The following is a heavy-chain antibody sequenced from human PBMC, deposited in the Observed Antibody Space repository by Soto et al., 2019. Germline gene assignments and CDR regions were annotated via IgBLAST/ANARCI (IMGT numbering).Heavy chain of an antibody. CDR3: ARVYCSSNSCLFYFDY. Sequence: SETLSLTCAVYGGSFSGYYWSWIRQPPGKGLEWIGEINDSGSTNYNPSHKSRVTISVDTSKNQFSLKLSSVTAADTAVYYCARVYCSSNSCLFYFDYWGQGTLVTVSS. V-gene: IGHV4-34*01. J-gene: IGHJ4*02. CDR2: INDSGST. D-gene: IGHD2-2*01. CDR1: GGSFSGYY.